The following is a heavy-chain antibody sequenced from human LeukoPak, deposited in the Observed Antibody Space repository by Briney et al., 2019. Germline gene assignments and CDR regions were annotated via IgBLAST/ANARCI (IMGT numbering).Heavy chain of an antibody. Sequence: RASVKVSCKASGFTFTGYYIHWVRQAPGQGLEWTGWVNPNSGGTNYAQMFQGRVTMTRDTSINTAYMELSGLRSDDTAVYYCARDSYGGNWSLGYWGQGTLVTVSS. V-gene: IGHV1-2*02. J-gene: IGHJ4*02. CDR2: VNPNSGGT. D-gene: IGHD4-23*01. CDR1: GFTFTGYY. CDR3: ARDSYGGNWSLGY.